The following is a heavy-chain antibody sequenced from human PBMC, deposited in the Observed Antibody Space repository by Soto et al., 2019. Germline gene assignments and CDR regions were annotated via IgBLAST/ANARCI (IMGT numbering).Heavy chain of an antibody. CDR3: ASGRLYDILTGYCWFDP. CDR2: IIPIFGKA. Sequence: SVKVSCKASGGTFSSYAISWVRQAPGQGLEWMGGIIPIFGKANYAQKFQGRVTITADESTSTAYMELSSLRSEDTAVYYCASGRLYDILTGYCWFDPWGQGTLVPVSS. J-gene: IGHJ5*02. D-gene: IGHD3-9*01. V-gene: IGHV1-69*13. CDR1: GGTFSSYA.